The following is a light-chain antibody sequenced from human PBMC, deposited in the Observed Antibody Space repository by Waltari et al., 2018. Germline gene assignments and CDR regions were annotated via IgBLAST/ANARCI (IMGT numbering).Light chain of an antibody. J-gene: IGLJ2*01. V-gene: IGLV3-25*03. CDR2: KDS. CDR1: TLPTQF. Sequence: SYDLTQPPSVSVSPGQTARITCPGNTLPTQFAYWYQQKPGQAPVLIIYKDSERPSGIPERFSGSSSGTTVMLTISGVQAEDEADYYCQSADNSGTPVVFGGGTKLTVL. CDR3: QSADNSGTPVV.